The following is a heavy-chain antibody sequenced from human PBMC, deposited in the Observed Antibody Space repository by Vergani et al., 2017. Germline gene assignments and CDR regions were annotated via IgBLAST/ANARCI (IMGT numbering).Heavy chain of an antibody. CDR3: VKDIAAAGNYWYCYL. Sequence: EVQLVESGGGLVQPGRSLRLSCAASGFTFDDYAMHWVRQAPGKGLEWVSGINWNSDSIAYADSVKGRFTISRDNAKNSLYLQMNSLRAEDTALYYCVKDIAAAGNYWYCYLWVRGTLVTVSS. D-gene: IGHD6-13*01. V-gene: IGHV3-9*01. J-gene: IGHJ2*01. CDR1: GFTFDDYA. CDR2: INWNSDSI.